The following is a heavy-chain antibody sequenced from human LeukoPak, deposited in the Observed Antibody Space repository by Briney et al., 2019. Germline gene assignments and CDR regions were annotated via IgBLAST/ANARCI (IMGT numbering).Heavy chain of an antibody. D-gene: IGHD2-2*01. CDR1: GFTVSSNY. CDR2: IYSGGST. J-gene: IGHJ4*02. V-gene: IGHV3-53*01. Sequence: GGSLRLSCAASGFTVSSNYMSWVRQAPGKGLEWVSVIYSGGSTYYADSVKGRFTISRDNSKNTLYLQMNSLRAEDTAVYYCARSRSSTSWYYSDYWGQGTLVTVSS. CDR3: ARSRSSTSWYYSDY.